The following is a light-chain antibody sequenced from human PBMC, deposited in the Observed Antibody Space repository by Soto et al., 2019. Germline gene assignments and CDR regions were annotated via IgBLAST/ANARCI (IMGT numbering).Light chain of an antibody. Sequence: EFVLTESPGTLSLSPWERATLSCRASQTVRNNYLAWYQQKPGQAPRLLIYDASSRATGSPDRFSGGGSGTDFTLTISRLEPEDFAVYYCQQYANSPITFGQGTRLEIK. V-gene: IGKV3-20*01. CDR2: DAS. CDR1: QTVRNNY. CDR3: QQYANSPIT. J-gene: IGKJ5*01.